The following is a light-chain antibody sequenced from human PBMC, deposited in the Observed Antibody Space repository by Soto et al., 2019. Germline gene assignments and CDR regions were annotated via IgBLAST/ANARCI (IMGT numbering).Light chain of an antibody. V-gene: IGKV3-20*01. J-gene: IGKJ1*01. CDR2: GAS. Sequence: EIVLTQSPGSLCMSPGERATLSCRASLSLSSSYIAWHQQKPGQAPRLLIYGASSRATGIPDRFSGSGSGTEFTLTITRLEPEDFAVYHCQQYGNSPWTFGQGTKVDIK. CDR1: LSLSSSY. CDR3: QQYGNSPWT.